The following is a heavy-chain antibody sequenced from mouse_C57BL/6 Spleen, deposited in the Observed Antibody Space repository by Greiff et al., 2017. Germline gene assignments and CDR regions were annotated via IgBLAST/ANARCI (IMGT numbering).Heavy chain of an antibody. Sequence: VQLQQPGAELVMPGASVKLSCKASGYTFTSYWMHWVKQRPGQGLEWIGEIDPSDSDTNYNQKCKGKSTLTVDKSSSTAYMQLSSLTSEDSAVYYCARRELVTMAYYFYYWGQGTTLTVSS. CDR1: GYTFTSYW. D-gene: IGHD2-12*01. V-gene: IGHV1-69*01. CDR2: IDPSDSDT. CDR3: ARRELVTMAYYFYY. J-gene: IGHJ2*01.